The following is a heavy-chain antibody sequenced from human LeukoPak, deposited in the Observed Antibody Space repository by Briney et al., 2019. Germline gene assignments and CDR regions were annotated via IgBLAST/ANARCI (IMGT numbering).Heavy chain of an antibody. V-gene: IGHV4-34*09. CDR3: ARGVDIVATDWFDP. CDR2: VNHSGST. D-gene: IGHD5-12*01. CDR1: GGSFNDYY. Sequence: SETLSLTCAVYGGSFNDYYWSWIRQPPGKGPEWIGEVNHSGSTSYNPSLKSRITISVDTSKNQFSLKLSSVTAADTAVYYCARGVDIVATDWFDPWGQGTLVTVSS. J-gene: IGHJ5*02.